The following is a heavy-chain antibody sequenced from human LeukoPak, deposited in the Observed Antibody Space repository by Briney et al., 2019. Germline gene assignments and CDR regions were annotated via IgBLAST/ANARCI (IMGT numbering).Heavy chain of an antibody. Sequence: SETLSLTCSVSGISISSSNSYWGWIRQPPGKRLEWVGSIYYTGNTYYNASIKSRVTISIDTSKNQISLRLTSVTATDTAMYYCARQTGSGLFTLPGGQGTLVTVSS. D-gene: IGHD3/OR15-3a*01. CDR3: ARQTGSGLFTLP. V-gene: IGHV4-39*01. J-gene: IGHJ4*02. CDR2: IYYTGNT. CDR1: GISISSSNSY.